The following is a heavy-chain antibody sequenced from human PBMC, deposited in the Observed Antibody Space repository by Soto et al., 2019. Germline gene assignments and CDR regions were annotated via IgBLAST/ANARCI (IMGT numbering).Heavy chain of an antibody. CDR2: ISSSGSTI. V-gene: IGHV3-48*03. Sequence: PGGSLRLSCAASGITFSSSVMNWVRQAPGKGLEWVSYISSSGSTIYYADSVKGRFTISRDNAKNSLYLQMNSLRAEDTAVYYCATIGDSSGWYPFDYWGQGTLVTVSS. J-gene: IGHJ4*02. CDR1: GITFSSSV. CDR3: ATIGDSSGWYPFDY. D-gene: IGHD6-19*01.